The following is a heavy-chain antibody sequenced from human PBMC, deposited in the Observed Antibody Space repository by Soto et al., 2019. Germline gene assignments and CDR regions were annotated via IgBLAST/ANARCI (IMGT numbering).Heavy chain of an antibody. CDR2: IYYSGST. CDR3: AREDGDYFDY. D-gene: IGHD4-17*01. Sequence: SETLSLTCTVSGGSISSGGYYWSWIRQHPGKGLEWIGYIYYSGSTYYNPSLKSRVTISVDTSKNQFSLKLSSVTAADTAVYYCAREDGDYFDYWGQGTLVTVSS. J-gene: IGHJ4*02. CDR1: GGSISSGGYY. V-gene: IGHV4-31*03.